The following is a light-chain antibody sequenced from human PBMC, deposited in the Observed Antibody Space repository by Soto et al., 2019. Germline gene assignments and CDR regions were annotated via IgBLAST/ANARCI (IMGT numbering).Light chain of an antibody. CDR3: QQYHSYPPS. CDR1: QDINNY. J-gene: IGKJ1*01. Sequence: DIQMTQSPSSLSASVGDRVTITCRASQDINNYLAWFQQKPGKAPKSLLYAASTLQTGVTSKFSGSGPGTDFTLTSNGRQPEDFAPYYCQQYHSYPPSVGQGTKVEIK. V-gene: IGKV1-16*02. CDR2: AAS.